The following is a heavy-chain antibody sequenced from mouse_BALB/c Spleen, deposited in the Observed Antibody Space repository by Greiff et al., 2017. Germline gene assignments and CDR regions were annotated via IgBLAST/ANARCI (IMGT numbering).Heavy chain of an antibody. D-gene: IGHD1-1*01. CDR2: IWAGGST. J-gene: IGHJ3*01. CDR1: GFSLTSYG. Sequence: VQGVESGPGLVAPSQSLSITCTVSGFSLTSYGVHWVRQPPGKGLEWLGVIWAGGSTNYNSALMSRLSISKDNSKSQVFLKMNSLQTDDTAMYYCARGGTTVRFAYWGQGTLVTVSA. V-gene: IGHV2-9*02. CDR3: ARGGTTVRFAY.